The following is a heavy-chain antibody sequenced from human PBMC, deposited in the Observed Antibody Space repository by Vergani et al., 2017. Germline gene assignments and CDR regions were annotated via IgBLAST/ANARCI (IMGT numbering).Heavy chain of an antibody. CDR1: GYSFTSYW. J-gene: IGHJ4*02. CDR3: ARKPAAIGACDY. Sequence: EVQLVPSGAEVKKPGASPKTSCKGSGYSFTSYWIGWVRQLPGKGLEWMGVIYPGDSDTRYSPSVQGQVTISADKSNSTAYLQMSSLKAADTAMYYCARKPAAIGACDYWGQGTLVTVSS. D-gene: IGHD2-2*02. CDR2: IYPGDSDT. V-gene: IGHV5-51*03.